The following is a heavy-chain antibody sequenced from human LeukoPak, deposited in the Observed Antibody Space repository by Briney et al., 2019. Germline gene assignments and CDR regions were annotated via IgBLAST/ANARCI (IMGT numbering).Heavy chain of an antibody. CDR3: ARDGGWPNDAFDI. J-gene: IGHJ3*02. CDR2: IIPIFGTA. CDR1: GGTFSSYA. V-gene: IGHV1-69*13. D-gene: IGHD6-19*01. Sequence: SVKVSCKASGGTFSSYAISWVRQAPGQGLEWMGGIIPIFGTANYAQKFQGRVTITADESTSTAYMELSSLRSEDTTVYYCARDGGWPNDAFDIWGQGTMVTVSS.